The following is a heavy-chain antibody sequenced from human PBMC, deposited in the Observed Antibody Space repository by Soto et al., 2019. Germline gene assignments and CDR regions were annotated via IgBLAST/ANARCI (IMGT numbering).Heavy chain of an antibody. CDR2: ISAYNGNT. J-gene: IGHJ4*02. CDR1: GYTFTSYG. Sequence: QVQLVQSGAEVKKPGASVKVSCKASGYTFTSYGISWVRQAPGQGLEWMGWISAYNGNTNYAQKLQGRVTMTTDTTTSRAYMELRSLRSADTAVSYCARDAAVGLFDYWGQGTLVSVSS. V-gene: IGHV1-18*01. D-gene: IGHD1-26*01. CDR3: ARDAAVGLFDY.